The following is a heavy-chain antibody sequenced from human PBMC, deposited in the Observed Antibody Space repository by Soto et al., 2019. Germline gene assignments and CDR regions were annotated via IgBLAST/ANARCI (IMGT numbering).Heavy chain of an antibody. CDR1: GFTFSNYA. CDR2: ITGSGEKT. CDR3: ALGLDSGYDFWDFEL. Sequence: EVQLLESGGGLVQPGGSLRLSCAASGFTFSNYAMNWVRQAPGKGLEWVSSITGSGEKTYYADSVKGRFTISRDNSKNALYLLMHSLSAEETAVYFFALGLDSGYDFWDFELWGRGALISNSS. V-gene: IGHV3-23*01. D-gene: IGHD5-12*01. J-gene: IGHJ2*01.